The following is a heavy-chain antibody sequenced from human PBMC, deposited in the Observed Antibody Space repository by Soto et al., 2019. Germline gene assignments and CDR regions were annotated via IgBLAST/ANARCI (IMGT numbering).Heavy chain of an antibody. V-gene: IGHV1-69*01. CDR2: IIPVFGSP. D-gene: IGHD1-7*01. J-gene: IGHJ4*02. Sequence: QLQLVQSGAEVKKPGSSVKVSCKASGGFVRSDPISWVRQAPGQGPEWIGGIIPVFGSPTYAEKFQGRVTMTADESSRTAYLELTSLKSEDTAVYFCAKGEGQWELPLWGQGTQVTVSS. CDR3: AKGEGQWELPL. CDR1: GGFVRSDP.